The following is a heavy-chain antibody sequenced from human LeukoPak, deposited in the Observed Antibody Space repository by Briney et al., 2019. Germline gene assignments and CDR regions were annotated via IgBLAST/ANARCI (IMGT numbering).Heavy chain of an antibody. Sequence: GGSLRLSCAASGFTFSSYSMNWVRQAPGKGLEWVSSISSSSSYIYYADSVKGRFTISRDNAKNSLYLQMNSLRAEDTAVYYCAREAYCGGDCHTYMDVWGKGTTVTVSS. CDR1: GFTFSSYS. V-gene: IGHV3-21*01. CDR2: ISSSSSYI. J-gene: IGHJ6*03. D-gene: IGHD2-21*01. CDR3: AREAYCGGDCHTYMDV.